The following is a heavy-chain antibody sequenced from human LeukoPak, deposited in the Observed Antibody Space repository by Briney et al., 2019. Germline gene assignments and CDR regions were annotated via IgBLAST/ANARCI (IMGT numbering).Heavy chain of an antibody. CDR2: IYHSGST. CDR3: ARDYVDNRGGFDP. CDR1: GGSISSGGYS. J-gene: IGHJ5*02. Sequence: SQTLSLTCAVSGGSISSGGYSWSWIRQPPGKGLEWIGYIYHSGSTYYNPSLKSRVTISLDRSKNQFSLKLSSVTAADTAVYYGARDYVDNRGGFDPWGQETLFTVSP. V-gene: IGHV4-30-2*01. D-gene: IGHD4-17*01.